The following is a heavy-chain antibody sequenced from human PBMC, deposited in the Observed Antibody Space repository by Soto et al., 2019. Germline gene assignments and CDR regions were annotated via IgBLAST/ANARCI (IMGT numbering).Heavy chain of an antibody. CDR1: GFTFSRYA. D-gene: IGHD3-16*01. CDR3: SKQTGVRFDY. CDR2: ISYDGSNK. Sequence: QVQMVEPGGGVVQPGRSLRLSCAASGFTFSRYAMHWVRQAPGKGLEWVAVISYDGSNKYYADSVKGRFTISIDNSKNTLYLKMNSLRAEGTAVYYCSKQTGVRFDYWGQGALVTDSS. V-gene: IGHV3-30-3*01. J-gene: IGHJ4*02.